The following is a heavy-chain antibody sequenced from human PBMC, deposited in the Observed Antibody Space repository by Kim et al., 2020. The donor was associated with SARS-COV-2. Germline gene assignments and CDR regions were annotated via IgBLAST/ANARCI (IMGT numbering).Heavy chain of an antibody. CDR2: INSDGSIT. J-gene: IGHJ4*02. Sequence: WGSLRLSCAASGLTFSRHWMHWVRQAPGKGLVWVSHINSDGSITNYADSVKGRFTISRDNAKSTLYLQMNSLRAEDTSMYYCATGSPYDDPPLNWGQGTLVTVSS. CDR1: GLTFSRHW. D-gene: IGHD3-22*01. V-gene: IGHV3-74*01. CDR3: ATGSPYDDPPLN.